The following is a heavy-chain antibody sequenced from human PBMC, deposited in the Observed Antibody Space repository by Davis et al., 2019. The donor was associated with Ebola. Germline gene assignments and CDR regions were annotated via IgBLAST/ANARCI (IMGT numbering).Heavy chain of an antibody. CDR3: ARVNAATGYSRFDT. CDR2: INWNGASS. V-gene: IGHV3-20*01. CDR1: GFTFDDYA. J-gene: IGHJ5*01. D-gene: IGHD3-9*01. Sequence: PGGSLRLSCGASGFTFDDYAMTWVRHAPGKGLEWVSGINWNGASSGYADSVKGRFTISRDNVKNSLYLRMNDLRVEDTALYHCARVNAATGYSRFDTWGQGTLVTVSS.